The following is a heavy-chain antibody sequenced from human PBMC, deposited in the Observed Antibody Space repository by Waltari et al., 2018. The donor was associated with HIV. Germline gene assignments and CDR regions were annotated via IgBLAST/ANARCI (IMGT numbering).Heavy chain of an antibody. CDR2: ISVYNGNT. CDR1: GYTFTSYG. Sequence: QVQLVQSAAEVQKHGASVKVSCKDSGYTFTSYGVSWVRQAPGQGLEWMGWISVYNGNTIYAQKLHRRVTMTTDTSTSTAYMELRSLISDAAAVYYCARIVITMVREDYYFDYWGQGTLVTVSS. J-gene: IGHJ4*02. V-gene: IGHV1-18*01. CDR3: ARIVITMVREDYYFDY. D-gene: IGHD3-10*01.